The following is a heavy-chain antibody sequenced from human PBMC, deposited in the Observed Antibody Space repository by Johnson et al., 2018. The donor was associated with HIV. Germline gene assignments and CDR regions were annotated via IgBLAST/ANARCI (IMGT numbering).Heavy chain of an antibody. J-gene: IGHJ3*02. V-gene: IGHV3-11*04. CDR3: ARGHIHSSSWSLGAFDI. CDR1: EFTFSDYY. D-gene: IGHD6-13*01. Sequence: HVQLVESGGGLVKPGGSLRLSCAASEFTFSDYYMSWIRQALGKGLEWVSYISSSGSTIYYAESVKGRFTISRDNANNSLYLQMNSLRAEDTAVYYCARGHIHSSSWSLGAFDIWGQGTMVTVSS. CDR2: ISSSGSTI.